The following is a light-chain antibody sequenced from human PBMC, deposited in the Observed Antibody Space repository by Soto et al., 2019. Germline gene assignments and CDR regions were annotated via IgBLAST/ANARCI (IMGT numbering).Light chain of an antibody. CDR1: QSISSNS. CDR2: GAS. J-gene: IGKJ1*01. CDR3: QKYGNSPRT. V-gene: IGKV3-20*01. Sequence: EIVLTQSPGTLSLSPGERATLSCRASQSISSNSLAWYQQKPGQAPRLLISGASSRATGIPDRFSGSGSGTNFTLTISRLEPEDFAVYYCQKYGNSPRTFGQGTKVEIK.